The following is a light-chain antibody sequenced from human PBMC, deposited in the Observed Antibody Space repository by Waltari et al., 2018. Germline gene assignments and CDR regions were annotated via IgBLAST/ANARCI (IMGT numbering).Light chain of an antibody. CDR2: EVT. CDR1: SSDVATYNL. CDR3: CSYVGSTTWV. J-gene: IGLJ3*02. V-gene: IGLV2-23*02. Sequence: QSALTQPASVSASPGQSITISCAGTSSDVATYNLVSWYQHHPGKAPKLMLYEVTQRPSGISHRFSGSKSGNTASLTISDLQDEDEADYYCCSYVGSTTWVFGGGTKVTVL.